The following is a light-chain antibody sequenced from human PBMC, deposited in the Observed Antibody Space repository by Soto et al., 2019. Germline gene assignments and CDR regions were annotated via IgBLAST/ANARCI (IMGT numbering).Light chain of an antibody. CDR1: SSNIGSNY. CDR2: RAS. J-gene: IGLJ2*01. CDR3: AAWDDTLHGLV. Sequence: QSVLTQPPSASGTPGQRVTISCSGSSSNIGSNYVYWYQQVPGTAPRLLMYRASQRPSGVPDRFSGSKSGTSASLAISGLRSEYEADYYCAAWDDTLHGLVFGGGTKVTVL. V-gene: IGLV1-47*01.